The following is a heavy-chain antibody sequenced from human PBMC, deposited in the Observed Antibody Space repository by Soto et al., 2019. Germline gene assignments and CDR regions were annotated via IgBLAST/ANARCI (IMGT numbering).Heavy chain of an antibody. D-gene: IGHD3-10*01. CDR3: ARDRGSFYYYYGMDV. CDR2: MNPSGRNT. Sequence: ASVKVSCKASGLAFPIDDIIWVRQTIGQGLEFMGWMNPSGRNTGYAQKFQGRATFTWNTPASTAYMDLSSLRSEDTAVYYCARDRGSFYYYYGMDVWGQGTTVTVSS. CDR1: GLAFPIDD. V-gene: IGHV1-8*01. J-gene: IGHJ6*02.